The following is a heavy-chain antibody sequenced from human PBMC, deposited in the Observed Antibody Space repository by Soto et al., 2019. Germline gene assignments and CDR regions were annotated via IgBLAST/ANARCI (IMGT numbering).Heavy chain of an antibody. CDR3: ARATSFAYCGGDCYSSYYYYYGMDV. Sequence: GGSLRLSCAASGFTFSSYWMHWVRQAPGKGLAWVSRINSDGSSTSYADSVKGRFTISRDNAKNTLYLQMNSLRAEDTAVYYCARATSFAYCGGDCYSSYYYYYGMDVWGQGTTVTVSS. D-gene: IGHD2-21*02. V-gene: IGHV3-74*01. J-gene: IGHJ6*02. CDR2: INSDGSST. CDR1: GFTFSSYW.